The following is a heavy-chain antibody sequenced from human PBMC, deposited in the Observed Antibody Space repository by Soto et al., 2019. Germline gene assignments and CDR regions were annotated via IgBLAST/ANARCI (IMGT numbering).Heavy chain of an antibody. CDR1: GFSFSTFE. CDR2: ISDDSSRT. Sequence: EVQLLESGGGLVQPGGSLRLSCAASGFSFSTFEMSWVRQAPGRGLEWVSFISDDSSRTYYADAVKGRFTISRDNSKYTLYLQMNSLTAEGGAVYACVKGGWLDFWGQGTLVTVSS. D-gene: IGHD3-16*01. CDR3: VKGGWLDF. V-gene: IGHV3-23*01. J-gene: IGHJ5*01.